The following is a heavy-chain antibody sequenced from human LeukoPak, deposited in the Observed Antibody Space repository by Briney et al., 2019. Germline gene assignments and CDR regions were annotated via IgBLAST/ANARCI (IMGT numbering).Heavy chain of an antibody. Sequence: GSLRLSCAASGFTFSSHWMHWVRQAPGKGLVWVSRINSDGSSISYADSVKGRFTISRDNAKNTLYLQMNSLRAEDTAVYYCSTTYYYDSSEGYWGQGTLVTVSS. CDR1: GFTFSSHW. D-gene: IGHD3-22*01. J-gene: IGHJ4*02. CDR2: INSDGSSI. V-gene: IGHV3-74*01. CDR3: STTYYYDSSEGY.